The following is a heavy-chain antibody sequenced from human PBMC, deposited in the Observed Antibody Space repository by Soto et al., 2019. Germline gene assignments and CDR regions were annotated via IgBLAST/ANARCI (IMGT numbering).Heavy chain of an antibody. CDR1: GFVFKNFA. V-gene: IGHV3-23*01. CDR2: IRGTGLNT. CDR3: AKRASPANIDNWFDP. Sequence: GESLKISCVGSGFVFKNFAINWVRQPPGKGLEWVSVIRGTGLNTYYAASVKGRFNISRDNSKNTVYLQMDSLKVEDTAVYYCAKRASPANIDNWFDPWGPGPQVTVSS. J-gene: IGHJ5*02.